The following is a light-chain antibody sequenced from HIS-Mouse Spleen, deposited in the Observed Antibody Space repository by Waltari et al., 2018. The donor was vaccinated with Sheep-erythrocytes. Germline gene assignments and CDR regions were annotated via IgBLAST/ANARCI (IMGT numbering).Light chain of an antibody. CDR3: CSYAGSSTLV. Sequence: QSALTHPASLSGSPGQSITISCTGTSSACGSYNLASWYQHHPGKAPKLMIYEVSKRPSGVSNRFSGSKSGNTASLTISGLQAEDEADYYCCSYAGSSTLVFGGGTKLTVL. J-gene: IGLJ2*01. CDR2: EVS. CDR1: SSACGSYNL. V-gene: IGLV2-23*02.